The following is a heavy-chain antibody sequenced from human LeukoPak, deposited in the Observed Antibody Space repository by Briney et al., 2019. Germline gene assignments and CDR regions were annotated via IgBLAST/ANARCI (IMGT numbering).Heavy chain of an antibody. CDR1: GGSFSGYY. J-gene: IGHJ4*02. D-gene: IGHD2-2*01. CDR2: INHRGST. V-gene: IGHV4-34*01. Sequence: PSETLSLTCAVYGGSFSGYYWSWIRQRPGKGLEWIGEINHRGSTNYNPSLKSRVTISVDTSKNQFSLKLSSVTAADTAVYYCARRRIVVVPAVFDYWGQGTLVTVSS. CDR3: ARRRIVVVPAVFDY.